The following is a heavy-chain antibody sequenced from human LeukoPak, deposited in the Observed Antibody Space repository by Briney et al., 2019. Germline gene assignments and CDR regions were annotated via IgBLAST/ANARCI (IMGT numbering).Heavy chain of an antibody. D-gene: IGHD3-3*01. J-gene: IGHJ4*02. CDR2: IKSKTDGGTT. CDR3: TTDKISGGERDDY. CDR1: GFTFSNAW. Sequence: PGGSLRLSCAASGFTFSNAWMSWVRQAPGKGLEWVGRIKSKTDGGTTDYAAPVKGRFTISRDDSKNTLYLQMNSLKTEDTAVYYCTTDKISGGERDDYWGQGTLVTVSS. V-gene: IGHV3-15*01.